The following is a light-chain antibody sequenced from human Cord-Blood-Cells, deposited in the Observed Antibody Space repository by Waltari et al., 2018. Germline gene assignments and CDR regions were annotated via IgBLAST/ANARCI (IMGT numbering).Light chain of an antibody. CDR1: SSDVGGYNY. Sequence: QSALTQPASVSGSPGQSITISCTGTSSDVGGYNYFSWYQQHPGKAPQLMIYDVSNRPSGVSNRFSGSKSGNTASLTISGLQAEDEADYYCSSYTSSSNVVFGGGTKLTVL. CDR2: DVS. CDR3: SSYTSSSNVV. J-gene: IGLJ2*01. V-gene: IGLV2-14*01.